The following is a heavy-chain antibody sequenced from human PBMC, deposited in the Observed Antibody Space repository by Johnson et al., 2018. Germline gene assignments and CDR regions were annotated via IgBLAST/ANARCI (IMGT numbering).Heavy chain of an antibody. CDR3: AKDTTTLEDFLSKGDAFDV. Sequence: VQLVESGGGLVQPGGSLRLSCAASGFIFSNHAMTWVRQAPGKGLEWVSGISGGGGSTYYADSVKGRFTISRANSKNTLFLQMNSLRAVDTAIYYCAKDTTTLEDFLSKGDAFDVWGQGTMVTVSS. J-gene: IGHJ3*01. CDR2: ISGGGGST. V-gene: IGHV3-23*04. D-gene: IGHD3-3*01. CDR1: GFIFSNHA.